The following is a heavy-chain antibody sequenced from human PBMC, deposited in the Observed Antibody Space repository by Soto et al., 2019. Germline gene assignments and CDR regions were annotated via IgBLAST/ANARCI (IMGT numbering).Heavy chain of an antibody. CDR2: IGGRGNSA. CDR3: VREGRGSFDF. V-gene: IGHV3-23*01. Sequence: LSLSCAASGFIFTNYAMNWVRQAPGKGLEWVSVIGGRGNSAYYADSVQGRFTISRDNSKNTLSLQMSSLTADDTAIYYCVREGRGSFDFWGRGTMVTVSS. D-gene: IGHD5-12*01. J-gene: IGHJ3*01. CDR1: GFIFTNYA.